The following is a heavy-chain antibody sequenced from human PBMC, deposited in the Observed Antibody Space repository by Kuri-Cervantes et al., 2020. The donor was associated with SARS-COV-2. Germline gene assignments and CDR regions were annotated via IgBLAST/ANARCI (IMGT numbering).Heavy chain of an antibody. CDR2: IRVSDYRS. V-gene: IGHV3-23*01. D-gene: IGHD4-17*01. J-gene: IGHJ3*02. CDR1: GLIFSNYA. Sequence: GGSLRLSCAASGLIFSNYAMSWVRQAPGKGLEWVSAIRVSDYRSYYRDSVKGRFTISRDNSRNTVYLQMNSLRAEDTAIYYCAKGYSGDCVEAFDIWGQGTLVTVSS. CDR3: AKGYSGDCVEAFDI.